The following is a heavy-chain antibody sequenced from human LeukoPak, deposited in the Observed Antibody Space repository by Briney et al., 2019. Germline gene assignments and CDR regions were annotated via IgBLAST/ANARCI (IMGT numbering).Heavy chain of an antibody. V-gene: IGHV3-33*01. CDR2: IWYDGNNK. CDR3: ARDRSTYSSNWYWFDP. J-gene: IGHJ5*02. Sequence: GGSLRLSCAAPGFTFSSYGMNWVRQAPGKGLEWVAIIWYDGNNKYYADSVKGRFTISRDNSKNTLYLQMNSLRAEDTAVYYCARDRSTYSSNWYWFDPWGQGTLVSVSS. D-gene: IGHD6-13*01. CDR1: GFTFSSYG.